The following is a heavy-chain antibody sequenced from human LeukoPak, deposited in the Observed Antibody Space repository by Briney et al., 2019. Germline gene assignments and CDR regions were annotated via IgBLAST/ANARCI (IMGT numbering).Heavy chain of an antibody. J-gene: IGHJ4*02. CDR2: ISSDGNKN. V-gene: IGHV3-30-3*01. Sequence: PGGSLRLSCAASGFTFSNYAMHWVRQAPGKGLEWVAVISSDGNKNFYADSVKGRFTISRDNSKNTLYMQMNSLRAEDTAVYFCATNDRSIVVVVPAANPYWGQGTLVTVSS. CDR3: ATNDRSIVVVVPAANPY. CDR1: GFTFSNYA. D-gene: IGHD2-2*01.